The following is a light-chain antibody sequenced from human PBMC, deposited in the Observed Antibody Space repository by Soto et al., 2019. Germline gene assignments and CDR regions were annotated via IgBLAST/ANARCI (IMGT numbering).Light chain of an antibody. CDR3: MQGTHWPIT. V-gene: IGKV2-30*02. Sequence: DVVMTQSPLSLPVTLGQPASISCRSSQSFVHSDGLAYFSWFQQRPGRSPRRLIYKVSNRDSGVPARFSGSGSGTDFALKISRVEAEDVGVYYCMQGTHWPITFGQGTRWRL. J-gene: IGKJ5*01. CDR2: KVS. CDR1: QSFVHSDGLAY.